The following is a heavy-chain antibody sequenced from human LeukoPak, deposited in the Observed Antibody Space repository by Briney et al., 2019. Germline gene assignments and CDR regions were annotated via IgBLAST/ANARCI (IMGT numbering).Heavy chain of an antibody. CDR1: GFTFSSYE. Sequence: RGSLRLSCAASGFTFSSYEMNWVRQAPGKGLEWVSYISSSGSTIYYADSVRGRFTISRDNAKNSLYLQMNSLRAEDTAVYYCAREGGNSDYYYGMDVWGQGTTVTVSS. CDR2: ISSSGSTI. CDR3: AREGGNSDYYYGMDV. V-gene: IGHV3-48*03. D-gene: IGHD4-23*01. J-gene: IGHJ6*02.